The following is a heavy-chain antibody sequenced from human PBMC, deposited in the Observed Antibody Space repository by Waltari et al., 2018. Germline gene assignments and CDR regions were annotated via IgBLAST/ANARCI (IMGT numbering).Heavy chain of an antibody. CDR3: ASLEMATPQEVY. J-gene: IGHJ4*02. CDR1: GFTFSSYS. D-gene: IGHD5-12*01. Sequence: EVQLVESGGGLVKPGGSLRLSCAASGFTFSSYSMNWVRQAPGKGLEWVSSISSSSSYRYYEDSVKGRLTISRDNAKNSLYLQMNSLRAEDTAVYYCASLEMATPQEVYWGQGTLVTVSS. CDR2: ISSSSSYR. V-gene: IGHV3-21*01.